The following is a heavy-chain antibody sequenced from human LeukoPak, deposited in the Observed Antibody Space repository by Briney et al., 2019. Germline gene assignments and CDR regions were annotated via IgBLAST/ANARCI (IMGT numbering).Heavy chain of an antibody. Sequence: PGGSLRLSCAASGFTFSSYSMNWVRQAPGKGLEWVSSISSSSSYIYYADSVKGRFTVSRDNSKNTLYLQMNSLRVEDTAVYYCAKDPAAAGFDYWGQGTLVTVSS. CDR1: GFTFSSYS. CDR3: AKDPAAAGFDY. CDR2: ISSSSSYI. J-gene: IGHJ4*02. V-gene: IGHV3-21*04. D-gene: IGHD6-13*01.